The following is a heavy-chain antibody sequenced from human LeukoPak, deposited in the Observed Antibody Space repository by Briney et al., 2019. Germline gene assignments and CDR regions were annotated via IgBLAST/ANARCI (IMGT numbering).Heavy chain of an antibody. CDR1: GFSVSSKY. J-gene: IGHJ4*02. D-gene: IGHD6-19*01. CDR2: IKPDGSEK. V-gene: IGHV3-7*01. CDR3: ARDASALY. Sequence: PGGSLRLSCAASGFSVSSKYMNWVRQAPGKGLEWVASIKPDGSEKYYLDSVKGRFTISRDNARDSLYLQMNSLRDDDTSVYFCARDASALYWGRGTLVTVSS.